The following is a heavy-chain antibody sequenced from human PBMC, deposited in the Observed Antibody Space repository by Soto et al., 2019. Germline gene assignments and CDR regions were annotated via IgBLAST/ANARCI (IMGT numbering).Heavy chain of an antibody. V-gene: IGHV3-74*01. Sequence: ELQLVESGGTLVQPGGSLRLSCAASGFTFNDNWMHWVRQVPGKGLVWVARINRDGTTTNYAGFVKGRFTIYRDNAKDTLYLQMNGLRVEDTAIYYCARDWVAGSGSSDYWGQGTLVTVSP. CDR1: GFTFNDNW. D-gene: IGHD3-10*01. CDR2: INRDGTTT. CDR3: ARDWVAGSGSSDY. J-gene: IGHJ4*02.